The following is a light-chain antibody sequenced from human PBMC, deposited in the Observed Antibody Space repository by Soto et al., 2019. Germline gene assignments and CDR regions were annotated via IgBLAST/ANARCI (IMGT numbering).Light chain of an antibody. V-gene: IGKV3-11*01. J-gene: IGKJ4*01. CDR2: DAC. CDR1: QSVGSY. Sequence: EIVLTQSPATLSLSPGERATLSCRASQSVGSYLAWYQQKPGQAPRLLIYDACNRATGIPARFSGSGSGTDFTLTISSLEPEDFAVYYCQQRSYWLFGGGTRVE. CDR3: QQRSYWL.